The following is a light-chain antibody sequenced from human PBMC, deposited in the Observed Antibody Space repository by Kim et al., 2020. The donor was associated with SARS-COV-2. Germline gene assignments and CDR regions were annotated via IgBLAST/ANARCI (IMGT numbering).Light chain of an antibody. Sequence: GSPGERVTRSCRASQSGSSNLAWCQQKPGQPPSLLIYGASTRATGIPARFSGSGSGTEFTLTISSLQSEDFAVYYCQQYNVWPITFGQGTRLEIK. V-gene: IGKV3-15*01. CDR1: QSGSSN. CDR2: GAS. CDR3: QQYNVWPIT. J-gene: IGKJ5*01.